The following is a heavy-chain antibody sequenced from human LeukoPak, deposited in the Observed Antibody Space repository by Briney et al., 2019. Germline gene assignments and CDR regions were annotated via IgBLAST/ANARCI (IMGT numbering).Heavy chain of an antibody. V-gene: IGHV4-39*07. CDR1: GGSISSSSYY. D-gene: IGHD2-8*02. Sequence: PSETLSLTCTVSGGSISSSSYYWGWIRQPPGKGLEWIGSIYYSGSTYYNPSLKSRATISVDTSKNQFSLKLSSVTAADTAVYYCARSTVREGWFDPWGQGTLVTVSS. J-gene: IGHJ5*02. CDR3: ARSTVREGWFDP. CDR2: IYYSGST.